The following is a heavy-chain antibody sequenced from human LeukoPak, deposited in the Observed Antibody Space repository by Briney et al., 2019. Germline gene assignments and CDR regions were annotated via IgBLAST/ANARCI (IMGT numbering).Heavy chain of an antibody. V-gene: IGHV1-69*13. Sequence: ASVKVSCKASGGTFSSYTINWVRQAPGQGLEWMGGIIPVFGTANYVQKFQGRVTITADESTSTAYMELSSLRSEDTAVYYCASPYGSGSYSIFDIWGQGTMVAVSS. CDR2: IIPVFGTA. CDR1: GGTFSSYT. D-gene: IGHD3-10*01. J-gene: IGHJ3*02. CDR3: ASPYGSGSYSIFDI.